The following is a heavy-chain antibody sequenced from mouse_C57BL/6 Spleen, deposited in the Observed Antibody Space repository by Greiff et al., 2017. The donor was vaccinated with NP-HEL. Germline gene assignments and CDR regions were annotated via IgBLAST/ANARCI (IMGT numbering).Heavy chain of an antibody. Sequence: VQLVESGAELVRPGSSVKLSCKASGYTFTSYWMHWVKQRPIQGLEWIGNIDPSDSETHYNQKFKDKATLTVDKSSSTAYMQLSSLTSEDSAVYYCARYYGYAMDYWGQGTSVTVSS. J-gene: IGHJ4*01. D-gene: IGHD1-1*01. V-gene: IGHV1-52*01. CDR3: ARYYGYAMDY. CDR2: IDPSDSET. CDR1: GYTFTSYW.